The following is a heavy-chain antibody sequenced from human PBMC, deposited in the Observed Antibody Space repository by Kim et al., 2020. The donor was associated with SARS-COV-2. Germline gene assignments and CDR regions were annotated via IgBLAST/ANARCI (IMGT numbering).Heavy chain of an antibody. CDR2: VSASGGNT. Sequence: GGSLRLSCAASGFTFTSYAMSWVRQAPGKGLEWVSVVSASGGNTYYADSVRGRFTISRDDSKNTLYLRMNSLRAEDTAIYYCAKGSGSSCYSGMDVWGQGTTVTVSS. D-gene: IGHD2-2*02. J-gene: IGHJ6*02. CDR3: AKGSGSSCYSGMDV. V-gene: IGHV3-23*01. CDR1: GFTFTSYA.